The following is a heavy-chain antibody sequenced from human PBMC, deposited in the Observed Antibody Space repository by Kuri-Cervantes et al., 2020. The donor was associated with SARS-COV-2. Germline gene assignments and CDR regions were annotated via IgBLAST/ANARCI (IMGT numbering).Heavy chain of an antibody. CDR3: ARGAYCGGDCYSGFDY. CDR2: ISSGSSTI. Sequence: GESLKISCAASGFTFSDYYLSWIRQAPGKGLEWVSYISSGSSTIYYADSVKGRFTISRDNGKNSLYLQMNSLRAEDTAVYYCARGAYCGGDCYSGFDYWGQGTLVTVPS. CDR1: GFTFSDYY. J-gene: IGHJ4*02. D-gene: IGHD2-21*02. V-gene: IGHV3-11*01.